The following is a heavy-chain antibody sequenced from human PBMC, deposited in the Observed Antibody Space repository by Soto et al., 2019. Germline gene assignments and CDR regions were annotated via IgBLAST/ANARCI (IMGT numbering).Heavy chain of an antibody. CDR1: GDSVSSGTYY. CDR2: IYYRGST. D-gene: IGHD4-17*01. V-gene: IGHV4-61*01. J-gene: IGHJ4*02. Sequence: PSETLSLTCIVSGDSVSSGTYYWSWIRQPPGKGLEWIGYIYYRGSTNYNPSLKSRVTISIDTSRNQFSLKVSSVTDADTAVYYCARGLDYVGFDYWGQGTLVTVSS. CDR3: ARGLDYVGFDY.